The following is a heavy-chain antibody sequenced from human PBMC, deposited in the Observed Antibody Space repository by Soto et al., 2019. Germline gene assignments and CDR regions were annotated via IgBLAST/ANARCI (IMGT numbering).Heavy chain of an antibody. Sequence: PSETLSLTCAVYGGSFSGYYWSWIRQPPGKGLEWIGEINHSGSTNYNPSLKSRVTISVDTSKNQFSLKLSSVTAADTAVYYCATGPGYSSSWTLYYYYGMDVWGQGTTVTVS. D-gene: IGHD6-13*01. CDR2: INHSGST. CDR3: ATGPGYSSSWTLYYYYGMDV. V-gene: IGHV4-34*01. CDR1: GGSFSGYY. J-gene: IGHJ6*02.